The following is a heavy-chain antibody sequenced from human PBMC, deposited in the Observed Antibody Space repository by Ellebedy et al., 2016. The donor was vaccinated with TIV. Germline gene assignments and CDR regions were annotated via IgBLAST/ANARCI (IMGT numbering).Heavy chain of an antibody. J-gene: IGHJ4*02. Sequence: MPSETLSLTCSVSGGSISSGGYYWSWIRQHPGKGLEWIGYIYFSGSTYYKPSLKSRVTISVDTSKNKFSLRLSSVTAADTAVYYCVRSFGDYEGYYFDYWGQGTLVTVSS. CDR3: VRSFGDYEGYYFDY. V-gene: IGHV4-31*03. CDR2: IYFSGST. D-gene: IGHD4-17*01. CDR1: GGSISSGGYY.